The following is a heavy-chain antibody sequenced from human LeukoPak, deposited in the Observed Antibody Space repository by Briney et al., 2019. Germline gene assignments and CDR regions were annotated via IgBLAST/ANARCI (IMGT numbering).Heavy chain of an antibody. CDR2: INHSGST. CDR3: ARRGAKDY. D-gene: IGHD3-16*01. J-gene: IGHJ4*02. Sequence: SETLSLTCAVYGGSFSGYYWSWIRQPPGKELEWIGEINHSGSTNYNPSLKSRVTISVDTSKNQFSLKLSSVTAADTAVYYCARRGAKDYWGQGTLVTVSS. CDR1: GGSFSGYY. V-gene: IGHV4-34*01.